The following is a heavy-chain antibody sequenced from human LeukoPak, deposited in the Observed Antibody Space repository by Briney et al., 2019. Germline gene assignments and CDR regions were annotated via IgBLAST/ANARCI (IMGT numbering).Heavy chain of an antibody. CDR3: AKQYSSGWLVWYYFDY. D-gene: IGHD6-19*01. J-gene: IGHJ4*02. Sequence: TGGSLRLSCAASGFTFSHYWMGWVRQAPGKGLEWVAVISYDGSNKYYADSVKGRFTISRENSKNTLYLKMNSLRAEDTAVYDYAKQYSSGWLVWYYFDYWGQGTLVTVSS. V-gene: IGHV3-30*18. CDR2: ISYDGSNK. CDR1: GFTFSHYW.